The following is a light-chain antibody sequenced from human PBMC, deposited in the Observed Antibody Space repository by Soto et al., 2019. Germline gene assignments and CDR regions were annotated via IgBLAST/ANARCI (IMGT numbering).Light chain of an antibody. Sequence: QSVLTQPPSVSGAPGQRVTISCTGSSSNIGAGYDVHWYQQLPGTAPKLLIYGNSNRPSGVPDRFSGSKSGTSASLAITGLQAEDEADYYCQSYDSSLSCSVIGGGTKVTGL. CDR1: SSNIGAGYD. V-gene: IGLV1-40*01. CDR3: QSYDSSLSCSV. J-gene: IGLJ2*01. CDR2: GNS.